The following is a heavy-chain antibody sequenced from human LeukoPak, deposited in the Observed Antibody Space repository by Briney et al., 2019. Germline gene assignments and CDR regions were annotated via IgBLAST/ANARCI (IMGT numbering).Heavy chain of an antibody. CDR3: ARALTQLWSSYYYYYLDV. Sequence: ASVKVSCKASGYTFTSYGISWVRQAPGQGLEWMGWISAYNGNTNYAQKLQGRVTMTTDTSTSTAYMELRSLRSDDTAVYYCARALTQLWSSYYYYYLDVWGKGTTVTVSS. V-gene: IGHV1-18*01. J-gene: IGHJ6*03. D-gene: IGHD5-18*01. CDR1: GYTFTSYG. CDR2: ISAYNGNT.